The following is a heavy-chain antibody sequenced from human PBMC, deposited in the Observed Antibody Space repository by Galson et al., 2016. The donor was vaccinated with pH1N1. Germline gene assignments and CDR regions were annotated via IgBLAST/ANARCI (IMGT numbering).Heavy chain of an antibody. CDR3: ARDVAPPGHYAMDV. CDR1: GYTFTFTGYF. V-gene: IGHV1-2*06. J-gene: IGHJ6*02. Sequence: SVKVSCKASGYTFTFTGYFIHWVRQAPGQGLEFEWMGRXXPYSGDTDFAQNFKGRVTMTRDTSIGTAYMEGSRLTSDDTAIYYCARDVAPPGHYAMDVWGQGTTVTVSS. CDR2: XXPYSGDT.